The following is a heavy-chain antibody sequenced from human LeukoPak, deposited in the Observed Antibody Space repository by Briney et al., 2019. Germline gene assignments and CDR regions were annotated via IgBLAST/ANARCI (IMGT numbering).Heavy chain of an antibody. CDR3: AKVYSHGLSLFDY. J-gene: IGHJ4*02. CDR2: ISYDGSNK. Sequence: GGSLRLSCAASGFTFSSYAMHWVRQAPGKGLEWVAVISYDGSNKYYADSVKGRFTISRDNSKNTLYLQMNSLRAEDTAVYYCAKVYSHGLSLFDYWGQGTLVTVSS. CDR1: GFTFSSYA. V-gene: IGHV3-30-3*01. D-gene: IGHD5-18*01.